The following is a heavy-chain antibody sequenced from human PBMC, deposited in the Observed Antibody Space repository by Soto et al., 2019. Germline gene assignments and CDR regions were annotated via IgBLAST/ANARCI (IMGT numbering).Heavy chain of an antibody. J-gene: IGHJ5*02. CDR2: IYYSGST. V-gene: IGHV4-30-4*01. D-gene: IGHD3-9*01. Sequence: PSETLSLTCTVSGGSISSGDYYWSWIRQPPGKGLEWIGYIYYSGSTYYNPSLKSRVTISVDTSKNQFSLKLSSVTAADTAVYYCARLLRYFDGSGAFQWFDPWGQGTLVTVSS. CDR1: GGSISSGDYY. CDR3: ARLLRYFDGSGAFQWFDP.